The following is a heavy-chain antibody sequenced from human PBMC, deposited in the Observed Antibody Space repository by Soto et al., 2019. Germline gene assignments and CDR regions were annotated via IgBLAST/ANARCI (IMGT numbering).Heavy chain of an antibody. J-gene: IGHJ4*02. CDR3: AKQQWLVHSYFDY. D-gene: IGHD6-19*01. Sequence: GGSLRLSCAASGFTFSSYAMSWVRQAPGKGLEWVSAISGSGGSTYYADSVKGRFTISRDNSKNTLYLQMNSLIAEDTAGYQCAKQQWLVHSYFDYWGQGTLVTVSS. V-gene: IGHV3-23*01. CDR2: ISGSGGST. CDR1: GFTFSSYA.